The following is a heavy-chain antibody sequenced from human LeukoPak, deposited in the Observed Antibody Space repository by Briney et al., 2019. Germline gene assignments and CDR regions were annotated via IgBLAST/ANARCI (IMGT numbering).Heavy chain of an antibody. Sequence: GGSLRLSCAASGFTFSSYSMNWVRQAPGKGLEWVSYISSSSSTIYYADSVKGRFTITRDNAMNSLYLQMNSLRAEDTAVYYCASRRSRGPDYYYYMDVWGKGTTVTVSS. CDR3: ASRRSRGPDYYYYMDV. CDR1: GFTFSSYS. J-gene: IGHJ6*03. CDR2: ISSSSSTI. V-gene: IGHV3-48*01. D-gene: IGHD1-26*01.